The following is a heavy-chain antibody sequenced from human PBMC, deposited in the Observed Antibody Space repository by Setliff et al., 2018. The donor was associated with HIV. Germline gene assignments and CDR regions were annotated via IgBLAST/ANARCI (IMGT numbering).Heavy chain of an antibody. CDR3: AREIYGGNYFDF. D-gene: IGHD4-17*01. V-gene: IGHV3-21*01. Sequence: PGGSLRLSCAASGFTFSSYSMNWVRQAPGKGLEWVSYISSSSSYTHYADSVKGRFTISRDNVKNSLYLQMNSLRAEDTAVYYCAREIYGGNYFDFWGRGSLVTVSS. CDR1: GFTFSSYS. J-gene: IGHJ4*02. CDR2: ISSSSSYT.